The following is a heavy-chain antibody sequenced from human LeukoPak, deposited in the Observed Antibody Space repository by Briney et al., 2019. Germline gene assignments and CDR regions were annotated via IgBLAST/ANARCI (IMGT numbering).Heavy chain of an antibody. CDR1: GYSFINKA. CDR3: ARGITDFGGGGLFGY. Sequence: ASVKVSCKASGYSFINKAMNWVRQAPGQGLEWLGWIHTNTGNPTYAQGFTGRFVFSLDTSVSTAYLDISNLKTEDTAVYYCARGITDFGGGGLFGYWGQGTLVTVSS. V-gene: IGHV7-4-1*02. J-gene: IGHJ4*02. CDR2: IHTNTGNP. D-gene: IGHD3-16*01.